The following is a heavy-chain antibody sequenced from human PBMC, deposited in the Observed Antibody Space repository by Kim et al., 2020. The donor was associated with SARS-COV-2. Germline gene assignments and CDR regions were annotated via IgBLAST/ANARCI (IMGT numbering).Heavy chain of an antibody. D-gene: IGHD2-15*01. CDR3: AKALRYCSGGSCLFDP. V-gene: IGHV1-69*13. CDR1: GGTFSSYA. CDR2: IIPIFGTA. J-gene: IGHJ5*02. Sequence: SVKVSCKASGGTFSSYAISWVRQAPGQGLEWMGGIIPIFGTANYAQKFQGRVTITADESTSTAYMELSSLRSEDTAVYYCAKALRYCSGGSCLFDPWGQGTLVTVSS.